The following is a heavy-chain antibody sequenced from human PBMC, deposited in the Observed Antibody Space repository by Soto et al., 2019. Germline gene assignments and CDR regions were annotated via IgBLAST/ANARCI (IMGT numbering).Heavy chain of an antibody. CDR2: ISSSSSTI. Sequence: EVQLVESGGGLVQPGGSLRLSCAASGFTFSSYSMNWVRQAPGKGLEWVSYISSSSSTIYYADSVKGRFTISRDTAQTALYLQMNSLTDEASAVYYCATDTNHLNWFDPWGQGTLVTVSS. D-gene: IGHD2-8*01. V-gene: IGHV3-48*02. J-gene: IGHJ5*02. CDR1: GFTFSSYS. CDR3: ATDTNHLNWFDP.